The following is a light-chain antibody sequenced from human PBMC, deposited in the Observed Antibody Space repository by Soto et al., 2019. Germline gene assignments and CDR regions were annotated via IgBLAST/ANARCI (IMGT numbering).Light chain of an antibody. CDR2: GAS. CDR3: QQYGGSPIT. V-gene: IGKV3-20*01. J-gene: IGKJ5*01. CDR1: QSVTTR. Sequence: IVLTQSPCTLSLSPGERVTLSCGASQSVTTRLAWYQHKPGQAPTLLMSGASNRASGVPVRFSGSGSGTDFTLTITRLEPEDFALYYCQQYGGSPITFGLGTRLEIK.